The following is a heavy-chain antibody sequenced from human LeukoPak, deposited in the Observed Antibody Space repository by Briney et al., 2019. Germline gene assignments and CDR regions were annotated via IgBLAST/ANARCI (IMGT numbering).Heavy chain of an antibody. CDR2: ISGDNDNT. CDR1: GYTFSNYG. J-gene: IGHJ5*02. Sequence: ASVKVSCKASGYTFSNYGISWVRQAPGQGLEWMGWISGDNDNTNYPQKLQGRVTMTTDTSTSTAYMELRSLRSDDTAVYYCARIPYCSGGSCYFRPNNWFDPWGQGTLVTVSS. CDR3: ARIPYCSGGSCYFRPNNWFDP. V-gene: IGHV1-18*01. D-gene: IGHD2-15*01.